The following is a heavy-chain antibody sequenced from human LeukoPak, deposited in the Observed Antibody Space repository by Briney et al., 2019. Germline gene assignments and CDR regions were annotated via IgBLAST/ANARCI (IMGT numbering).Heavy chain of an antibody. V-gene: IGHV4-61*01. CDR2: IYYSGST. Sequence: SKTLSLTCTVSGGSVSSGSYYWSWIRQPPGKGLEWIGYIYYSGSTNYNPSLKSRVTISVDTSKNQFSLKLSSVTAADTAVYYCAKARVKVSYAFDIWGQGTMVTVSS. CDR1: GGSVSSGSYY. CDR3: AKARVKVSYAFDI. D-gene: IGHD5/OR15-5a*01. J-gene: IGHJ3*02.